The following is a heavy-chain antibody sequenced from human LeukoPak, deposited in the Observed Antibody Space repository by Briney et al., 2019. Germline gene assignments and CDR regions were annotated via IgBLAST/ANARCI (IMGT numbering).Heavy chain of an antibody. CDR3: AKDVRGYSSSSPTFGY. CDR2: ISWNSGSI. J-gene: IGHJ4*02. V-gene: IGHV3-9*01. CDR1: GFTFSSYA. Sequence: GGSLRLSCAASGFTFSSYAMSWVRQAPGKGLEWVSGISWNSGSIGYADSVKGRFTISRDNAKNSLYLQMNSLRAEDTALYYCAKDVRGYSSSSPTFGYWGQGTLVTVSS. D-gene: IGHD6-6*01.